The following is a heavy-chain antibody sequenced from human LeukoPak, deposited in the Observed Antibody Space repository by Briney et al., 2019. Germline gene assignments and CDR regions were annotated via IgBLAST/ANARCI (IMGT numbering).Heavy chain of an antibody. CDR3: ARSVGGYCSSSRCYGDPFDI. D-gene: IGHD2-2*01. V-gene: IGHV3-30*02. CDR1: GFTFNNYG. J-gene: IGHJ3*02. Sequence: PGGSLRLSWAASGFTFNNYGIHWVRQARGKGLEWVTFIGHDESDKYYADPVKGRFTISRDNSKSTLYLQMISLRAEDTAVYYCARSVGGYCSSSRCYGDPFDIWGQGTMVTVSS. CDR2: IGHDESDK.